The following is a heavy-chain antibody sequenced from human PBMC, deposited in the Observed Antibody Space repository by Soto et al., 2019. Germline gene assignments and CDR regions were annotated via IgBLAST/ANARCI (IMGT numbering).Heavy chain of an antibody. D-gene: IGHD3-10*01. CDR1: GGTFSSYT. CDR3: ARDAEPYYYGSGSHFDY. J-gene: IGHJ4*02. Sequence: QVQLVQSGAEVKKPGSSVKVSCKASGGTFSSYTISWVRQAPGQGLEWMGRIIPILGIANYAQKFQGRVTITADKSTSTAYMELSSLRSEVTAVYYCARDAEPYYYGSGSHFDYWGQGTLVTVSS. CDR2: IIPILGIA. V-gene: IGHV1-69*08.